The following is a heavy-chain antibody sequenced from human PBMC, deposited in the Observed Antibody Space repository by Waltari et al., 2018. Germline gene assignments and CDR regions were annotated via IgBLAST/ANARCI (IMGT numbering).Heavy chain of an antibody. D-gene: IGHD2-8*01. J-gene: IGHJ4*02. CDR2: MNPNSSST. V-gene: IGHV1-8*01. Sequence: QVQLVQSGAEVKKPGASVKVSCKGSGYTFTSYNIHWVRQATGQGLEWMGWMNPNSSSTGYAQTLQDRVTMTWDTSTGTAYMQCSSLKFDDTAVYYCAIMAFTAGVDYWGQGTPVTVS. CDR1: GYTFTSYN. CDR3: AIMAFTAGVDY.